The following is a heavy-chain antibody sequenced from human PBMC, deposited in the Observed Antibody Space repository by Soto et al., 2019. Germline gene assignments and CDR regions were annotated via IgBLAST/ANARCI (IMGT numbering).Heavy chain of an antibody. D-gene: IGHD3-22*01. J-gene: IGHJ4*02. V-gene: IGHV3-30*18. CDR1: GFTFSEFG. CDR3: AKERSSGYFHFDH. CDR2: ISYEGRHK. Sequence: QVQLVESGGGVVQPGRSLRLSCAGSGFTFSEFGINWVRQAPGKGLEWVAMISYEGRHKFYADSVKGRFTISRDDSTTTLFLQMKNLRPEDTATYYCAKERSSGYFHFDHWGQGTLVTVSS.